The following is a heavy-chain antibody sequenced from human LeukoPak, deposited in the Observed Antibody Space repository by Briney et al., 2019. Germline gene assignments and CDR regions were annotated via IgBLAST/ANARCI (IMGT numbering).Heavy chain of an antibody. CDR3: AKEVRSYDILTGFPTDAFDI. D-gene: IGHD3-9*01. CDR2: ISGSGGYT. Sequence: GGSLRLSCAASGFTFSSYWMSWVRQAPGKGLEWVSSISGSGGYTYYADSVKGRFTISRDNSENTLYLQMNSLRAEDTAVYYCAKEVRSYDILTGFPTDAFDIWGQGTMVTVSS. CDR1: GFTFSSYW. V-gene: IGHV3-23*01. J-gene: IGHJ3*02.